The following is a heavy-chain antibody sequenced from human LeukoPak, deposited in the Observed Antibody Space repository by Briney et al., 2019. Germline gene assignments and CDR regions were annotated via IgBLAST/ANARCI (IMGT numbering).Heavy chain of an antibody. CDR1: GFTLSSYW. Sequence: GGSLRLSCAASGFTLSSYWMSWVRQAPGKGLEWVANIKQDGSEKYYVDSVKGRFTISRDNAKNSLYLQMNSLRAEDTAVYYCAREGYRGHFDYWGQGTLVTVSS. D-gene: IGHD2-15*01. CDR3: AREGYRGHFDY. J-gene: IGHJ4*02. V-gene: IGHV3-7*01. CDR2: IKQDGSEK.